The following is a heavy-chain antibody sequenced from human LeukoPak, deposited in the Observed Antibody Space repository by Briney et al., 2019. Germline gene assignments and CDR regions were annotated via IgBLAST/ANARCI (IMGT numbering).Heavy chain of an antibody. J-gene: IGHJ5*02. CDR2: IYSSGST. V-gene: IGHV4-4*07. Sequence: SETLSLICTVSGGSTSSYYWSWIRQPAGKGLEWIGRIYSSGSTNYNPSFQSRVTMSLDTSKSQFSLKLSSVTAADTAVYYCARVAVTGYNWFDPWGQGTLVTVSS. CDR1: GGSTSSYY. D-gene: IGHD2-21*02. CDR3: ARVAVTGYNWFDP.